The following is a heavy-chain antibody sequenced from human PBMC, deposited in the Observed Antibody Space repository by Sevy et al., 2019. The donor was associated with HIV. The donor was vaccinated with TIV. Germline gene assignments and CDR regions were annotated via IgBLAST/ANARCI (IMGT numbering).Heavy chain of an antibody. CDR2: IKQDAGQK. J-gene: IGHJ4*02. V-gene: IGHV3-7*01. Sequence: GGSLRLSCAASGFTSSKYWMGWVRQAPGKGLEWVANIKQDAGQKYYVDSVKGRFTISEDNAKNSQYLQMNSLRAEDTAVYFCARDDGNYCFDYWGQGTLVTVSS. CDR3: ARDDGNYCFDY. CDR1: GFTSSKYW. D-gene: IGHD1-7*01.